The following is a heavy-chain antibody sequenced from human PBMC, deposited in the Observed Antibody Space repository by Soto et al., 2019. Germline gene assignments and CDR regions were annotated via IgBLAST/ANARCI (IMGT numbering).Heavy chain of an antibody. CDR3: ARGGIVATILNGMDV. D-gene: IGHD5-12*01. CDR2: IYHSGST. Sequence: SETLSLTCAVSGGSISSGGYSWSWIRQPPGKGLEWIGYIYHSGSTYYNPSLKSRVTISVDRSKNQFSLKLSSVTAADTAVYYCARGGIVATILNGMDVWGQGTTVTVYS. V-gene: IGHV4-30-2*01. J-gene: IGHJ6*02. CDR1: GGSISSGGYS.